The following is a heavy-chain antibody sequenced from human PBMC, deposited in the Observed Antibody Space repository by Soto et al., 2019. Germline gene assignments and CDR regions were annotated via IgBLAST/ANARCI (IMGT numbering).Heavy chain of an antibody. D-gene: IGHD5-12*01. J-gene: IGHJ4*02. V-gene: IGHV1-18*01. CDR2: ISAYNGNT. Sequence: ASVKLSCKASGYTFTSYGISWVRQAPGQGLEWMGWISAYNGNTNYAQKLQGRVTMTTDTSTSTAYMELSSLRSEDTAVYYCATGQYSGYVFDYWGQGTLVTVSS. CDR3: ATGQYSGYVFDY. CDR1: GYTFTSYG.